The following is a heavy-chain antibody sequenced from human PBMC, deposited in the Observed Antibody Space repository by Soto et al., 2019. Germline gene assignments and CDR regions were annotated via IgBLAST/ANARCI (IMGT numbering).Heavy chain of an antibody. Sequence: QVQMVQSGAEVKKPGSSARVSCKVSGGTFSRHSISWVRQAPGQGLEWMGGIIPIFDATQYAQKFQGRLTITADESTTTFHMDLSVLRPADTAIYYCARDLTSVRGSWGQGTLVTVS. J-gene: IGHJ4*02. CDR1: GGTFSRHS. CDR2: IIPIFDAT. CDR3: ARDLTSVRGS. D-gene: IGHD3-10*01. V-gene: IGHV1-69*01.